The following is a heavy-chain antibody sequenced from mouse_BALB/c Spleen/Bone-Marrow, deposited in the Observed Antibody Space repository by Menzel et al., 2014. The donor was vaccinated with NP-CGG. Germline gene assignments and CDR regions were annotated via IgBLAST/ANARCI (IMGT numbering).Heavy chain of an antibody. CDR2: IWAGGST. D-gene: IGHD2-10*01. CDR1: GFSLTSYG. J-gene: IGHJ4*01. CDR3: AISYYGNYRAMDY. Sequence: VKLMESGPGLVAPSQSLSINCTVSGFSLTSYGVHRVRQPPGKGLEWLGVIWAGGSTNYNSALMSRLSISKDNSKSQVFLKMNSLQTDDTAMYYCAISYYGNYRAMDYWGQGTSVTVSS. V-gene: IGHV2-9*02.